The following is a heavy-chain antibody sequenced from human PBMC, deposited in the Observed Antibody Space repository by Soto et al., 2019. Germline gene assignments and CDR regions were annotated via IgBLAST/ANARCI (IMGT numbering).Heavy chain of an antibody. CDR2: IDWDDDK. J-gene: IGHJ4*02. Sequence: SGPTLVNPTQTLTLTCTFSGFSLSTSGMCVSWIRQPPGKALEWLARIDWDDDKYYSTSLKTRLTISKDTSKNQVVLTMTNMDPVDTATYYCARIRLPDSSGWDHFDYWGQGTLVTVSS. CDR1: GFSLSTSGMC. CDR3: ARIRLPDSSGWDHFDY. D-gene: IGHD6-19*01. V-gene: IGHV2-70*11.